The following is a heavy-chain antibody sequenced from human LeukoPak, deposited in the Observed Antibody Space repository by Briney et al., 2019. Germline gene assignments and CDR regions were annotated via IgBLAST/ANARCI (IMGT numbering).Heavy chain of an antibody. CDR1: GGSISSYY. CDR3: GRAQLRTGGYDFIDY. V-gene: IGHV4-59*01. CDR2: IYYSGST. Sequence: MTSETLSLTCTVSGGSISSYYGSWIRQPAGKGLEWIGYIYYSGSTNYNPSLKSRVTISVDTSKNQFSLKLSSVTAADTAVYYCGRAQLRTGGYDFIDYWGQGTLVTVSS. J-gene: IGHJ4*02. D-gene: IGHD5-12*01.